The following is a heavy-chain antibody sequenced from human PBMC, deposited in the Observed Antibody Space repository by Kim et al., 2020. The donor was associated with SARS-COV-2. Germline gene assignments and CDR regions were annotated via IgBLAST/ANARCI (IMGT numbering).Heavy chain of an antibody. J-gene: IGHJ4*02. CDR3: ARIGDY. V-gene: IGHV5-51*01. CDR2: PGDSDT. D-gene: IGHD2-15*01. Sequence: PGDSDTRYSPSFQGQVTISADKSISIAYLQWSSLKASDTAMYYCARIGDYWGQGTLVTVSS.